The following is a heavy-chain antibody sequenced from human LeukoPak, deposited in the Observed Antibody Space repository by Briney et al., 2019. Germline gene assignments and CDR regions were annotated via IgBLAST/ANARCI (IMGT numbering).Heavy chain of an antibody. Sequence: PSETLSLTCSVSTDSANTYYWSWLRQSPGKGLEWIGHIYHSGSTDYNPSFKSRVTISIDMSKKVFYLQLTSVSVADTAMYYCVRLRWKLLAPYFDHWGQGAFVIVSS. CDR2: IYHSGST. V-gene: IGHV4-59*02. CDR3: VRLRWKLLAPYFDH. D-gene: IGHD1-1*01. CDR1: TDSANTYY. J-gene: IGHJ4*02.